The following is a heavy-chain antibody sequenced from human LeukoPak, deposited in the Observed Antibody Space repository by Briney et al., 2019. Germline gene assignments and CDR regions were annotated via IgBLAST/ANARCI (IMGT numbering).Heavy chain of an antibody. Sequence: ASETLSLTCTVSGYSISSGYYWGWIRQPPRKGLEWIVSIYHSGSTYYNLSLKSRVTISVDTSKNQCSLKLSSVTAADTAVYYCARTLAARGYYYYYMDVWGKGTTVTVSS. CDR3: ARTLAARGYYYYYMDV. CDR2: IYHSGST. CDR1: GYSISSGYY. D-gene: IGHD6-6*01. V-gene: IGHV4-38-2*02. J-gene: IGHJ6*03.